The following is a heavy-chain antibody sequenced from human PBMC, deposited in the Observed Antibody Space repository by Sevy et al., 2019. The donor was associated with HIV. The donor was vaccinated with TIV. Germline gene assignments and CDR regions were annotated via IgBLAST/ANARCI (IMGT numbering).Heavy chain of an antibody. D-gene: IGHD2-2*01. Sequence: SETLSLTCSVSGGSISSYYCSWIRQSPGKGLEWIGYVYYSGSTNYNPSLKSRVTISVDTSKNQFSLKLSSVTAADTAVYYCARYCSSTSCFFRRGWFDPWGQGTLVTVSS. J-gene: IGHJ5*02. CDR2: VYYSGST. CDR1: GGSISSYY. CDR3: ARYCSSTSCFFRRGWFDP. V-gene: IGHV4-59*01.